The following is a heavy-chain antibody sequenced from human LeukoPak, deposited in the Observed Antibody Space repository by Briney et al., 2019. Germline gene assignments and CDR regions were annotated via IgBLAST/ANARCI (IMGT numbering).Heavy chain of an antibody. CDR3: ARGHYDVLAASYKWTPDY. D-gene: IGHD3-9*01. CDR1: GFTFSSYS. J-gene: IGHJ4*02. V-gene: IGHV3-21*01. Sequence: PGGSLRLSRAASGFTFSSYSMNWVRQAPGKGLEWVSSISSSSSYIYYADSVKGRFTTSRDNAKNSLSLQLNSLRVEDTAVYYCARGHYDVLAASYKWTPDYWGQGTLVTVSS. CDR2: ISSSSSYI.